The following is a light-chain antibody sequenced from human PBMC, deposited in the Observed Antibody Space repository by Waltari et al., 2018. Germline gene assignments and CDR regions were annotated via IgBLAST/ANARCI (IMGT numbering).Light chain of an antibody. CDR2: DDN. CDR1: SSNIGNYV. V-gene: IGLV1-51*01. J-gene: IGLJ3*02. Sequence: QSVLTQPPSGSATPGQQVTIACAGSSSNIGNYVVSWYHQLPGATPKLLIYDDNKRPTGIPHRSAAAKSGTSATLDISGLKIGDEADYYCATWDNSLTAVVFGGRTKLTVL. CDR3: ATWDNSLTAVV.